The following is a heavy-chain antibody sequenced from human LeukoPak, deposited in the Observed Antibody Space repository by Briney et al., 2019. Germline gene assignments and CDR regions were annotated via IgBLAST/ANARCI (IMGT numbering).Heavy chain of an antibody. CDR1: GYTFSSYY. J-gene: IGHJ6*02. CDR3: ARGKLYGGYPYYYYYGLDV. CDR2: INPSGGST. Sequence: ASVKVSCKASGYTFSSYYMHWVRQAPGQGLEWMGIINPSGGSTSYAQKFQGRVTLTRDTSTSTVYMELSSLRSEDTAVYYCARGKLYGGYPYYYYYGLDVWGQGTTVTVSS. V-gene: IGHV1-46*01. D-gene: IGHD5-12*01.